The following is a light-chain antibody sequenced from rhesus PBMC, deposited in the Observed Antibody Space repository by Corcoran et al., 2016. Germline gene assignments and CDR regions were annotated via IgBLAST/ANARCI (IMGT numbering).Light chain of an antibody. J-gene: IGLJ1*01. CDR3: SSYAGRGTFYI. V-gene: IGLV2-32*02. CDR2: EVS. CDR1: SSDIGGYNY. Sequence: QAALTQPRSVSGSPGQSVTISCTGSSSDIGGYNYVSWYQQHPGTAPKLMIYEVSKRPSGVSDRFSGSKSGNTASLTISGLQAEDEADYYCSSYAGRGTFYIFGTGTRLTVL.